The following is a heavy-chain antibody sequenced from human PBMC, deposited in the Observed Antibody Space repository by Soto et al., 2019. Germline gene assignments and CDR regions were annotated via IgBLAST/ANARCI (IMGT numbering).Heavy chain of an antibody. Sequence: SETLSLTCNVSGVSITSGDYYWNWIRQPPGKGLEWIGYIHYSGNTYYNPSLKSRLTISVDTSKNQFSLRLTSVTAADTAVYYCAREDTMVRGIIPWGQGTLVTVSS. CDR2: IHYSGNT. D-gene: IGHD3-10*01. V-gene: IGHV4-30-4*01. CDR3: AREDTMVRGIIP. J-gene: IGHJ4*02. CDR1: GVSITSGDYY.